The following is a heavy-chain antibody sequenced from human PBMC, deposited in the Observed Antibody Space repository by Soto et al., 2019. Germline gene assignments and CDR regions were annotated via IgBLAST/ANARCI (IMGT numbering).Heavy chain of an antibody. J-gene: IGHJ6*02. Sequence: QVQLVQSGAEVKKPGASVKVSCKASGYTFTSYDINWVRQATGQGLEWMGWMNPNSGNTGYAQKFQGRVTMTRNTSISTAYMELSSLRSEDTAVYYCARGVILSTVTTSYYYYYGMDVWGQGTTVTVSS. D-gene: IGHD4-17*01. CDR1: GYTFTSYD. V-gene: IGHV1-8*01. CDR3: ARGVILSTVTTSYYYYYGMDV. CDR2: MNPNSGNT.